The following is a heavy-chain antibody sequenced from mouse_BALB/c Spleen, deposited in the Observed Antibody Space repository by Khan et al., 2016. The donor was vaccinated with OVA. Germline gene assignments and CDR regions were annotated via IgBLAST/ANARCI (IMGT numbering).Heavy chain of an antibody. Sequence: QIQLVQSGPELKKPGETVKISCKASGYTFTNYGINWVKQAPGKGLKWMGWINTNTGEPTYAEEFKGRFAFSLEPSASTAYLQLNNLKNEDTYTYVCAGGNYYGSNSWFAYWGQGTLVTVSA. V-gene: IGHV9-3*02. CDR3: AGGNYYGSNSWFAY. CDR1: GYTFTNYG. CDR2: INTNTGEP. J-gene: IGHJ3*01. D-gene: IGHD1-1*01.